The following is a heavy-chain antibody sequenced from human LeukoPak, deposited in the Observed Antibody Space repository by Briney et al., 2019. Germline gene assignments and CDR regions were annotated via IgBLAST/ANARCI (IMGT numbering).Heavy chain of an antibody. Sequence: GGSLRLSCAASGFTFSSYAMSWVRQAPGKGLEWVSAISGSGGSTYYADSVKGRFTISRDNSKNTLYLQMNSLRAEDTAVYYCARSPSIAVAGREDYWGQGTLVIVSS. V-gene: IGHV3-23*01. CDR3: ARSPSIAVAGREDY. D-gene: IGHD6-19*01. CDR2: ISGSGGST. J-gene: IGHJ4*02. CDR1: GFTFSSYA.